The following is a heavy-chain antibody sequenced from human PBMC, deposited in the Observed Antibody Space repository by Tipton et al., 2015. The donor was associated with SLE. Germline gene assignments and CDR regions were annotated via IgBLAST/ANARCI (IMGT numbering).Heavy chain of an antibody. CDR1: GGSISSYY. J-gene: IGHJ6*02. D-gene: IGHD3-22*01. CDR3: ARGGYGMDV. V-gene: IGHV4-59*12. Sequence: TLSLTCTVSGGSISSYYWSWIRQPPGKGLEWIGYIYYSGSTNYNPSLKSRVTISVDTSKNQFSLKLSSVTAADTAVYYCARGGYGMDVWGQGATVTVSS. CDR2: IYYSGST.